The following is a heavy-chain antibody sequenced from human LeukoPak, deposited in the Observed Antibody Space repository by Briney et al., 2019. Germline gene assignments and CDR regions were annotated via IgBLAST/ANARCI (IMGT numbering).Heavy chain of an antibody. D-gene: IGHD3-22*01. CDR1: GYTFTSYD. Sequence: ASVKVSCKASGYTFTSYDINWVRQATGQGLEWMGWMNPNSGNTGYAQKFQGRVTMTRNTSISTAYVELSSLRSEDTAVYYCARVRGPRGYYLWYWGQGTLVTVSS. CDR3: ARVRGPRGYYLWY. V-gene: IGHV1-8*01. J-gene: IGHJ4*02. CDR2: MNPNSGNT.